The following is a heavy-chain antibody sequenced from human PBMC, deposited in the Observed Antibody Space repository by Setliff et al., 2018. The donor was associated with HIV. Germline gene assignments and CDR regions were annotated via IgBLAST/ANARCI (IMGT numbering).Heavy chain of an antibody. CDR2: IKSKSDDGTT. CDR3: TTEVFRQWLVGDY. Sequence: LGGSLRLSCAASGFTFSNAWMSWVRQAPGKGLEWVGRIKSKSDDGTTDYAAPVKGRFTISRDDSKNTLYLQMKSLKTEDTAVYYCTTEVFRQWLVGDYWGQGTLVTVSS. CDR1: GFTFSNAW. D-gene: IGHD6-19*01. J-gene: IGHJ4*02. V-gene: IGHV3-15*01.